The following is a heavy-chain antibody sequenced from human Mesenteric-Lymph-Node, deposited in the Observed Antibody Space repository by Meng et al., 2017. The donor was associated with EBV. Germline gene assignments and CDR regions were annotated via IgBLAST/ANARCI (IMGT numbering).Heavy chain of an antibody. CDR3: ARDLGGYYAGALTG. V-gene: IGHV3-53*01. J-gene: IGHJ4*02. CDR1: GFTVSSNY. CDR2: IYSGGST. D-gene: IGHD3-3*01. Sequence: EVQLVGSGGGLIQPGGSLRLFCAASGFTVSSNYMSWVRQAPEKGLEWVSVIYSGGSTDYADSVKGRFTISRDNSKNTLYLQMNSLRADDTAVYYCARDLGGYYAGALTGWGQGTLVTVSS.